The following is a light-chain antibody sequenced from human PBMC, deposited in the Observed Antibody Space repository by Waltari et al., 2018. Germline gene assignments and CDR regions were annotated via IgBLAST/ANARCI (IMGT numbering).Light chain of an antibody. J-gene: IGKJ2*01. Sequence: EIVLTQPPGTLSLSPGERATLSCMASQSVSSSYLAWYQQKPGQAPRLLIYGASSRATGIPDRFSGSGSGTDFTLTISRLEPEDFAVYYCQQYGSSPYTFGQGTKLEIK. V-gene: IGKV3-20*01. CDR1: QSVSSSY. CDR3: QQYGSSPYT. CDR2: GAS.